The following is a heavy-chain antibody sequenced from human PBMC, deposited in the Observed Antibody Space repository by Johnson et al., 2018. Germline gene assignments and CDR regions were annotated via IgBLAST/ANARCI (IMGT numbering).Heavy chain of an antibody. D-gene: IGHD3-10*01. Sequence: QVQLQESGGGLVQPGGSLRLSCAASGFTFSDYYMSWIRQAPGKGLEWVSYISSSGSTIYYADSVKGRFTISRDNSKNTLYLQMNSLRAEDTAGYYCARRGAPMVRGVMAAFDIWGQGTMVTVSS. CDR3: ARRGAPMVRGVMAAFDI. CDR1: GFTFSDYY. CDR2: ISSSGSTI. V-gene: IGHV3-11*04. J-gene: IGHJ3*02.